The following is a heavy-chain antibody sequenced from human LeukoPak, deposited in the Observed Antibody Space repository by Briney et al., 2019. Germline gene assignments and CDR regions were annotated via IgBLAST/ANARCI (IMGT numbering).Heavy chain of an antibody. CDR2: IYTSGST. CDR1: GGSISSYY. Sequence: SETLSLTCTVSGGSISSYYWSWIRQPPGKGLEWIGYIYTSGSTTYNPSLKSRVTISVDTSKNQFSLKLSSVTAADTAVYYCASTPSRDGYNYWGQGTLVTVSS. D-gene: IGHD5-24*01. V-gene: IGHV4-4*09. CDR3: ASTPSRDGYNY. J-gene: IGHJ4*02.